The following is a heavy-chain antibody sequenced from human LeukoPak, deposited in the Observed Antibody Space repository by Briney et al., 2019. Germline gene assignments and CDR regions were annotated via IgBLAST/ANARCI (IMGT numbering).Heavy chain of an antibody. D-gene: IGHD2-21*02. CDR3: TTVSVVVTAIRGY. J-gene: IGHJ4*02. CDR2: IKSKTEGGTT. Sequence: GGSLRLSFSASGFTFSNAWMSWVRQAPGKGLEWVGRIKSKTEGGTTDYAAPVKGRFTIPRDDSKNTLYLQMNSLKTEDTAVYYCTTVSVVVTAIRGYWGQGTLVTVSS. CDR1: GFTFSNAW. V-gene: IGHV3-15*01.